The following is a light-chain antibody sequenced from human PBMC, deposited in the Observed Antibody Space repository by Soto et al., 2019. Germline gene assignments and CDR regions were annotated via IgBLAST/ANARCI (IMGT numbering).Light chain of an antibody. V-gene: IGLV2-8*01. CDR1: SSDVGGYDY. J-gene: IGLJ1*01. Sequence: QSALTQPPSASGSPGQSVTISCTGTSSDVGGYDYVSWYQQHPDKAPKLMIYEGTKRPSGVPDRFSGSKSGNTASLTVSGLQAEDEADYSGGSYAGSTHFDVSGAGTKLTVL. CDR3: GSYAGSTHFDV. CDR2: EGT.